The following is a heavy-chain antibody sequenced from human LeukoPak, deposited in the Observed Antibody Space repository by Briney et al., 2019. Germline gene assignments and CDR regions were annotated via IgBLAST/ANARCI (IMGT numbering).Heavy chain of an antibody. V-gene: IGHV3-23*01. Sequence: PGGTLRLSCAASGFTFSSYGMTWVRQAPGKGLEWVSGISGSGGSTYYADSVKGRFTISRDNSKNTLYLQMNSLRAEDTAVYYCVRDHHRRLYDNQARDTFDIWGQGTMVTVSS. J-gene: IGHJ3*02. CDR3: VRDHHRRLYDNQARDTFDI. CDR2: ISGSGGST. D-gene: IGHD3-22*01. CDR1: GFTFSSYG.